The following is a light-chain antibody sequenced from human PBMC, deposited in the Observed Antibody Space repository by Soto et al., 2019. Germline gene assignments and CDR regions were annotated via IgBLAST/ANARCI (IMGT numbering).Light chain of an antibody. J-gene: IGLJ2*01. V-gene: IGLV2-8*01. Sequence: QSVLTQPPSASGSPGQSVAISFTGTSSDVGNYNYVSWFQQHPGKTPKLIIYDVSKRPSGVPDRFSGSKSGNTASLTVSVLQADDEADYYCSSYAGNNDFVLFGGGTKLTVL. CDR1: SSDVGNYNY. CDR3: SSYAGNNDFVL. CDR2: DVS.